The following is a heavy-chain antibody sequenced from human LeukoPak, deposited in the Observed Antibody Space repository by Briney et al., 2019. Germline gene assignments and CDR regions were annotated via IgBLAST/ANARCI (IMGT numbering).Heavy chain of an antibody. CDR1: GYTFTSYG. CDR3: ARDSDFWSGYYP. J-gene: IGHJ5*02. CDR2: IIPIFGTA. D-gene: IGHD3-3*01. Sequence: ASVKVSCKASGYTFTSYGISWVRQAPGQGLEWMGGIIPIFGTANYAQKFQGRVTITTDESTSTAYMELSSLRSEDTAVYYCARDSDFWSGYYPWGQGTLVTVSS. V-gene: IGHV1-69*05.